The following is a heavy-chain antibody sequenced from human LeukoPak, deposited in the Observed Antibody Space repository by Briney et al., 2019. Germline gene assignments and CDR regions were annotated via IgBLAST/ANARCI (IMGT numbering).Heavy chain of an antibody. D-gene: IGHD1-26*01. CDR2: INHSGST. V-gene: IGHV4-34*01. CDR1: GGSFSGYY. Sequence: SETLSLTCAVYGGSFSGYYWSWIRQAPGKGLEWIGEINHSGSTNYNPSLKSRVTISVDTSKNQFSLKLSSVTAADTAVYYCARDPTTDYFDYWGQGTLVTVSS. J-gene: IGHJ4*02. CDR3: ARDPTTDYFDY.